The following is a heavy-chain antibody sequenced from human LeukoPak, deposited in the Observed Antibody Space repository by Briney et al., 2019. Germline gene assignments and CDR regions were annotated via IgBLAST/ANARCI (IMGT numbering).Heavy chain of an antibody. CDR1: GGSISSYY. J-gene: IGHJ4*02. D-gene: IGHD3-22*01. CDR3: ARLTGGYDSSGYQSYYFDY. CDR2: IYYSGST. V-gene: IGHV4-59*08. Sequence: SETLSLTCTVSGGSISSYYWSWIRQPPGKGLEWIGYIYYSGSTKYNPSLKSRVTISVGTSKNQFSLKLSSVTAADTAVYYCARLTGGYDSSGYQSYYFDYWGQGTLVTVSS.